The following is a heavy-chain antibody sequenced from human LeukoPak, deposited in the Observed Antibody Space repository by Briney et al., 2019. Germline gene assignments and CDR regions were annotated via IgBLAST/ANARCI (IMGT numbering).Heavy chain of an antibody. V-gene: IGHV4-61*08. D-gene: IGHD2-2*01. CDR1: GGSISSGDYY. Sequence: SETLSLTCTVSGGSISSGDYYWSWIRQPPGKGLEWIGYIYNSGSTNYNPSLKSRVTISVDTSKNQFSLKLNSVTAADTAVYYCARGGSSPWANNWFDPWGQGTLVTVSS. CDR3: ARGGSSPWANNWFDP. J-gene: IGHJ5*02. CDR2: IYNSGST.